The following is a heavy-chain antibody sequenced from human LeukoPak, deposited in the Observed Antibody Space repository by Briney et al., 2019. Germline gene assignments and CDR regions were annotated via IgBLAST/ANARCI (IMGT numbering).Heavy chain of an antibody. Sequence: GGSLRLSCAASGFTFSDYAMHWVRQAPGKGLEWVAVIFYDGSTKYYADSVKGRFTISRDNAKNTVYLGMNSLRSEDTAVYYCARAIGSSWGKVDYWGQGTLVTVSS. CDR1: GFTFSDYA. CDR3: ARAIGSSWGKVDY. CDR2: IFYDGSTK. J-gene: IGHJ4*02. D-gene: IGHD6-13*01. V-gene: IGHV3-30*04.